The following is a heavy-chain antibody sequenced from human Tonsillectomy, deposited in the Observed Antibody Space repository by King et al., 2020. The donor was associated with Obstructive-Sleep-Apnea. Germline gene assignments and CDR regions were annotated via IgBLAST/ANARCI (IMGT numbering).Heavy chain of an antibody. V-gene: IGHV3-30*18. D-gene: IGHD3-10*01. J-gene: IGHJ4*02. CDR1: GFTFSSYG. CDR2: ISYDGSNK. CDR3: AKGGSGSEPFDY. Sequence: QLVQSGGGVVQPGRSLRLSCAASGFTFSSYGMHWVRQAPGKGLEWVAVISYDGSNKYYADSVKGRFTISRDYSKNTLYLQMNSLRAEDTAVYYCAKGGSGSEPFDYWGQGTLVTVSS.